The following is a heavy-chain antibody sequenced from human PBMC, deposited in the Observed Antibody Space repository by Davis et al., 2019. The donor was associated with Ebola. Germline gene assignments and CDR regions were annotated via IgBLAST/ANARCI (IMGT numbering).Heavy chain of an antibody. Sequence: ASVKVSCKASGYTFTSYGISWVRQAPGQGLEWMGWISAYNGNTNYAQKLQGRVTMTTDTSTSTAYMELRSLRSDDTAVYYCARGLLRYFDGSPILYGMDVWGKGTTVTVSS. D-gene: IGHD3-9*01. CDR1: GYTFTSYG. J-gene: IGHJ6*04. CDR3: ARGLLRYFDGSPILYGMDV. V-gene: IGHV1-18*04. CDR2: ISAYNGNT.